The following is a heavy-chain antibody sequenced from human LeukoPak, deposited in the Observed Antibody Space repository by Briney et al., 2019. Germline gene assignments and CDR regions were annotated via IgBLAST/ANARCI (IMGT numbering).Heavy chain of an antibody. Sequence: GESLKIPCKGSGYSISTYWIGWVRQMPGKGLEWMGVIYPGDSDTKYSPSFQGHVTISADKSISTAYLQWSSLKASDTAMYYCASYDSTAYYASWGQGTLVTVSS. CDR2: IYPGDSDT. CDR3: ASYDSTAYYAS. D-gene: IGHD3-22*01. J-gene: IGHJ5*02. CDR1: GYSISTYW. V-gene: IGHV5-51*01.